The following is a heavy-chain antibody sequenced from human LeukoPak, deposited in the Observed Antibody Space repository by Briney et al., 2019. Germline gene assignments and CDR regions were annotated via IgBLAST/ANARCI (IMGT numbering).Heavy chain of an antibody. J-gene: IGHJ4*02. CDR1: GGSISSSSYY. D-gene: IGHD2-15*01. CDR2: INHSGST. Sequence: SETLSLTCTVSGGSISSSSYYWSWIRQPPGKGLEWIGEINHSGSTNYNPSLKSRVTISVDTSKNQFSLKLSSVTAADTAVYYCARTQIGYCSGGSCYGGRGYDYWGQGTLVTVSS. CDR3: ARTQIGYCSGGSCYGGRGYDY. V-gene: IGHV4-39*07.